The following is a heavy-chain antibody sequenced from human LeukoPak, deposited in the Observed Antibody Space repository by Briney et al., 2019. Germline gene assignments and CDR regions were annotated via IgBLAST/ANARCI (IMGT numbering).Heavy chain of an antibody. CDR1: GFTFSSYA. CDR2: IRSKAYGGTT. J-gene: IGHJ4*02. V-gene: IGHV3-49*04. CDR3: TRVIRAGYSSGWSLDY. Sequence: GGSLRLSCAASGFTFSSYAMSWVRQAPGKGLEWVGFIRSKAYGGTTEYAASVKGRFTISRDDSKSIAYLQMNSLKTEDTAVYYCTRVIRAGYSSGWSLDYWGQGTLVTVSS. D-gene: IGHD6-19*01.